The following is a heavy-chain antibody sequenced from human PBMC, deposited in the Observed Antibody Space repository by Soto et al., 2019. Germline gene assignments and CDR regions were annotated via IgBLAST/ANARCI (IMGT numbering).Heavy chain of an antibody. CDR1: GGSISSYY. CDR3: ARLYYYGSGSNYGYYFDY. V-gene: IGHV4-59*08. Sequence: QVQLQESGPGLVKPSETLSLTCTVSGGSISSYYWSWIRQPPGKGLEWIGYIYYSGSTNYNPSLKSRVTISVDTSKNQFSLKLSSVTAADTAVYYCARLYYYGSGSNYGYYFDYWGQGTLVTVSS. D-gene: IGHD3-10*01. J-gene: IGHJ4*02. CDR2: IYYSGST.